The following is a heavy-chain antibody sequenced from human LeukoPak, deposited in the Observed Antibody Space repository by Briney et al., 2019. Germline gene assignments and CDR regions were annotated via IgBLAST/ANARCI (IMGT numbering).Heavy chain of an antibody. CDR1: GYTFTSYD. CDR3: ARGPPDWGYDY. D-gene: IGHD7-27*01. V-gene: IGHV1-8*01. J-gene: IGHJ4*02. CDR2: MSPNSGDT. Sequence: ASVKVSCKASGYTFTSYDFNWVRQATGQRPEWMGWMSPNSGDTGYAQKFQDRVTMTRNTSISTAYMELSSLRSDDTAVYYCARGPPDWGYDYWGPGTLVTVSS.